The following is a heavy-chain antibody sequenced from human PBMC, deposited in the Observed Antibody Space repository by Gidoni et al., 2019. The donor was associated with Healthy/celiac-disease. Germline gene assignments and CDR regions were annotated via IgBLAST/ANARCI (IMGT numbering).Heavy chain of an antibody. Sequence: GFTFSSYGMHWVRQAPGKGLEWVAVISYDGSNKYYADSVKGRFTISRDNSKNTLYLQMNSLRAEDTAVYYCAKDRGDYGGYFDYWGQGTLVTVSS. J-gene: IGHJ4*02. CDR3: AKDRGDYGGYFDY. V-gene: IGHV3-30*18. CDR1: GFTFSSYG. CDR2: ISYDGSNK. D-gene: IGHD4-17*01.